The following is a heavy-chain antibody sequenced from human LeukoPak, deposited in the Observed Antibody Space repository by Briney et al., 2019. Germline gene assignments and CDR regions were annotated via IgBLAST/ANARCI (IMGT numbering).Heavy chain of an antibody. CDR2: IYYSGST. D-gene: IGHD6-19*01. CDR1: GGSISSGDYY. J-gene: IGHJ3*02. CDR3: ARAFIAVARDAFDI. Sequence: SETLSLTCTVSGGSISSGDYYWSWIRQPPGKGLEWIGYIYYSGSTYYNPSLKSRVTISVDTSKNQFSLKLSSVTAADTAVYYCARAFIAVARDAFDIWGQGTMVTVSS. V-gene: IGHV4-30-4*08.